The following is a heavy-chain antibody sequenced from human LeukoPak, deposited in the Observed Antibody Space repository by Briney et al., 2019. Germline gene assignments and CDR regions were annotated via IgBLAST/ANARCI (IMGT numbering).Heavy chain of an antibody. Sequence: PGGSLRLSCAASGFTFSNAWMSWVRQAPGKGLEWVGRIKSKTDGGTTDYAAPVKGRFTISRDDSKNTLYLQMNSLKTEDTAVYYCTTQLGYCSGGSCYWREGDYWGQGTLVTVSS. J-gene: IGHJ4*02. CDR1: GFTFSNAW. D-gene: IGHD2-15*01. CDR3: TTQLGYCSGGSCYWREGDY. V-gene: IGHV3-15*01. CDR2: IKSKTDGGTT.